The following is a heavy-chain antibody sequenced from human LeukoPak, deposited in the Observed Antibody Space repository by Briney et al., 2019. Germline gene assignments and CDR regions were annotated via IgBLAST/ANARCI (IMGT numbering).Heavy chain of an antibody. D-gene: IGHD2-21*01. V-gene: IGHV3-30*03. J-gene: IGHJ6*02. CDR2: IQSFDGGNK. Sequence: GGSLRLSCAASGFTFSCYGLHWVRQAPGKGLEWVAVIQSFDGGNKYYGGSVKGRFTISRDNSKSTLYLEMNSLRGEDTAVYYCARTMTRASSYYYGMDVWGQGTTVSVSS. CDR1: GFTFSCYG. CDR3: ARTMTRASSYYYGMDV.